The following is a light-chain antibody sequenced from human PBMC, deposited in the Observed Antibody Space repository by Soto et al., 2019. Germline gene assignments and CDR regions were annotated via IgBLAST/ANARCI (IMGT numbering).Light chain of an antibody. CDR2: GAS. V-gene: IGKV3-20*01. Sequence: DIVLTQSPGTLSVSPGERATLSCRSSQSIDSSYLAWYQQKPGQAPRLIIYGASSRATGIPDRFSGSASGTDCTLTISRLEPEDFAMYYCQQYNDWPRTFCQGTKVDIK. CDR1: QSIDSSY. J-gene: IGKJ1*01. CDR3: QQYNDWPRT.